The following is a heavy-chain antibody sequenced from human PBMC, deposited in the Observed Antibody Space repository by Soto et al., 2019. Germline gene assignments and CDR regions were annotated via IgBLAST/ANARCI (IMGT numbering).Heavy chain of an antibody. Sequence: GGSLRLSCAASGFTFSSYAMSWVRQAPGKGLEWVSAISGSGGSTYYADSVKGRFTISRDNSKNTLYLQMNSLRAEDTAVYYCAKILTMHVAAAGTGRYYGMDVWGQGTTVTVSS. CDR2: ISGSGGST. V-gene: IGHV3-23*01. D-gene: IGHD6-13*01. CDR1: GFTFSSYA. J-gene: IGHJ6*02. CDR3: AKILTMHVAAAGTGRYYGMDV.